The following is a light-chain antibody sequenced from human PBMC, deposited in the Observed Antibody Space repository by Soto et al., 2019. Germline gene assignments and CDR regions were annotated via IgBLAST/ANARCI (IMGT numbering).Light chain of an antibody. CDR3: QHHNSYSQT. V-gene: IGKV1-5*01. CDR2: GAS. J-gene: IGKJ1*01. Sequence: DIQLTQSPPTLSASVGDRVTITCRASQSIRYYLAWYQQMPGKAPKLLIYGASSLQSGVPSRFSGSRSGTEFTLIIRRLQPDDFETYFCQHHNSYSQTFGQGTKGEIK. CDR1: QSIRYY.